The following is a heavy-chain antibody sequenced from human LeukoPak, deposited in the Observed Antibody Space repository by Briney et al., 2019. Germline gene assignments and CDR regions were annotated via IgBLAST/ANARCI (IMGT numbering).Heavy chain of an antibody. CDR2: IIPMFGTT. Sequence: GASVKVSCKASGGTLSNYALSWVRQAPGQGLEWMGGIIPMFGTTKYAQEFQGRVTITTDESTRTAYMELSSLRSEDTAVFYCATTSMYGDYVAFAFVHWGQGTLVTVSS. V-gene: IGHV1-69*05. J-gene: IGHJ4*02. CDR3: ATTSMYGDYVAFAFVH. D-gene: IGHD4-17*01. CDR1: GGTLSNYA.